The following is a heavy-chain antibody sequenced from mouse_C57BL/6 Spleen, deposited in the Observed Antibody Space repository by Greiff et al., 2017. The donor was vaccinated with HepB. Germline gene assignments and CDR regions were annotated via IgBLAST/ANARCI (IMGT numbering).Heavy chain of an antibody. CDR3: ARSLSDGFAY. Sequence: VKLQQPGAELVMPGASVKLSCKASGYTFTSYWMHWVKQRPGQGLEWIGEIDPSDSYTNYNQKFKGKSTLTVDKSSSTAYMQLSSLTSEDSAVYYCARSLSDGFAYWGQGTLVTVSA. CDR1: GYTFTSYW. CDR2: IDPSDSYT. D-gene: IGHD2-3*01. J-gene: IGHJ3*01. V-gene: IGHV1-69*01.